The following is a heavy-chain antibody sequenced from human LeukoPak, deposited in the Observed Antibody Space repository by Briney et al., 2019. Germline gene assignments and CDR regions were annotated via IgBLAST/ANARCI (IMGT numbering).Heavy chain of an antibody. CDR1: GFTFSSYA. J-gene: IGHJ4*02. D-gene: IGHD5-18*01. Sequence: PGGSLRLSSAASGFTFSSYAMHWVRQAPGKGLEWVAVISYDGSNKYYADSVKGRFTISRDNSKNTLYLQMNSLRAEDTAVYYCVPEGDVDTDYWGQGTLVTVSS. CDR2: ISYDGSNK. V-gene: IGHV3-30-3*01. CDR3: VPEGDVDTDY.